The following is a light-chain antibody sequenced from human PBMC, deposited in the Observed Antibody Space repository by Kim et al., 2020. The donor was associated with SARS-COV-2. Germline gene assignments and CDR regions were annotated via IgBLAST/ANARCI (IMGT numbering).Light chain of an antibody. V-gene: IGLV1-40*01. CDR2: GSG. CDR1: GSIIGSGHD. Sequence: QRAPISCTRSGSIIGSGHDEPWYEQLPGTATDRLIYGSGNRPSGVPGRFSDTKSGPSASLTITELQAEDGTDYCCQSYDSSLSGSVFGIGTKVTVL. J-gene: IGLJ1*01. CDR3: QSYDSSLSGSV.